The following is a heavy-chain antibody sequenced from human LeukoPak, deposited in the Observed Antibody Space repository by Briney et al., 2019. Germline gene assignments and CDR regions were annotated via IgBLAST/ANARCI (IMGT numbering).Heavy chain of an antibody. V-gene: IGHV3-23*01. J-gene: IGHJ4*02. CDR1: GFTFSSYA. D-gene: IGHD1-26*01. CDR2: ISGSDGST. Sequence: GGSLRLSCAASGFTFSSYAMSWVRQAPGKGLEWVSAISGSDGSTYYADSVKGRFTISRDNSKNTLYLQMNSLRAEDTAVYYCAKDRRIVGASDYWGQGTLVTVSS. CDR3: AKDRRIVGASDY.